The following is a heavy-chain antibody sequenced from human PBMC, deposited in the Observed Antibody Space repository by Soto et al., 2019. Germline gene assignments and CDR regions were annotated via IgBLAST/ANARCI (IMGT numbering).Heavy chain of an antibody. D-gene: IGHD1-26*01. V-gene: IGHV1-69*01. CDR1: GGTFSSYS. Sequence: QLQLVQSGAEVKKPGSSVKVSCKASGGTFSSYSINWVRQAPGQGLEWMGEIIPIFGTANYAQKFQGRVTITADESTSTAYMELSSLRSEYTAVYYCARDGGRHSGGIDYWGQGTLVTVSS. CDR3: ARDGGRHSGGIDY. CDR2: IIPIFGTA. J-gene: IGHJ4*02.